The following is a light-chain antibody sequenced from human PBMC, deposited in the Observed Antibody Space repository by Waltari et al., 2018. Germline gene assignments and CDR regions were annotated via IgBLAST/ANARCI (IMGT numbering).Light chain of an antibody. CDR1: QLVSSY. CDR3: QQRGNWLVT. J-gene: IGKJ4*01. V-gene: IGKV3-11*01. CDR2: DAS. Sequence: ENLLTQSPGTLPFLPQGQSNFSCRASQLVSSYFAWYQQKPGQAPRLLIYDASNRATGIPARFSGSGSGTDFTLTISRLEPEDFAVYYCQQRGNWLVTFGGGTKVEIE.